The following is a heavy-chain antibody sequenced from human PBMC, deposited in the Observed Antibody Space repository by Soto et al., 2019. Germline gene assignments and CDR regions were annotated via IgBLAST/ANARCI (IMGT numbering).Heavy chain of an antibody. Sequence: SETLSLTCTVSGVSISSGGYYWSWIRQHPGKGLEWIGYIYYSGSTYYNPSLKSRVTISVDTSKNQFSLKLSSVTAADTAVYYCETCSRCYYYGMDVWGQGTTVTAP. CDR2: IYYSGST. V-gene: IGHV4-31*03. D-gene: IGHD2-2*01. CDR3: ETCSRCYYYGMDV. J-gene: IGHJ6*02. CDR1: GVSISSGGYY.